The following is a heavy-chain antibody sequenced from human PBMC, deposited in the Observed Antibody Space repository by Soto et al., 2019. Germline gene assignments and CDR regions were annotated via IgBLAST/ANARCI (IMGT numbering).Heavy chain of an antibody. Sequence: SETLSLTCTVSGGSISSDYWSWIRQPPGKGLEWIGYIYYSGSTNYNPSLKSRVTISVDTSNNQFSLKLSSVTAADTAVYYCAGGDTIFTMDVWGKGTTVTVSS. J-gene: IGHJ6*03. D-gene: IGHD3-9*01. V-gene: IGHV4-59*01. CDR2: IYYSGST. CDR1: GGSISSDY. CDR3: AGGDTIFTMDV.